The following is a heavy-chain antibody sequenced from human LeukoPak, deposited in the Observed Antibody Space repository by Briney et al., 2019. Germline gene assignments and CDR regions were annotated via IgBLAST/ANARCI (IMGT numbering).Heavy chain of an antibody. CDR2: ISSSGSII. J-gene: IGHJ6*02. Sequence: GGSLRLSCAASGFTFSGYEMNWVRQAPGKGLEWVSYISSSGSIIYYADSVKGRFTISRDNAKNSLYLQMNSLRAEDTALYYCARGSGTAMVSPYYYYGMDVWGQGTTVTVSS. V-gene: IGHV3-48*03. D-gene: IGHD5-18*01. CDR1: GFTFSGYE. CDR3: ARGSGTAMVSPYYYYGMDV.